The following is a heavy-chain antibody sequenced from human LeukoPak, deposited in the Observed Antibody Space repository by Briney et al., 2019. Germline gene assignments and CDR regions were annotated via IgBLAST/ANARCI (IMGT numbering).Heavy chain of an antibody. V-gene: IGHV3-9*01. D-gene: IGHD1-26*01. CDR2: ISWNSGSI. J-gene: IGHJ4*02. CDR3: AKGEGFRGSYSPYYFDY. Sequence: GRSLRLSCAASGFTFDDYAMHWVRQAPGKGLEWVSGISWNSGSIGYADSVKGRFTISRDNAKNSLYLQMNSLRAEDTALYYCAKGEGFRGSYSPYYFDYWGQGTLVTVSS. CDR1: GFTFDDYA.